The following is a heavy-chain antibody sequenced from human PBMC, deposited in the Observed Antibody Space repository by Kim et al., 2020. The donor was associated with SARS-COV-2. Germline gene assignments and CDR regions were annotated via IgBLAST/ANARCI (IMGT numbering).Heavy chain of an antibody. J-gene: IGHJ6*02. Sequence: GESLKISCKGSGYSFTSYWIGWVRQMPGKGLEWMGIFYPGDSDTRYSPSFQGQVTISADKSISTAYLQWSSLKASDTAMYYCARIACRSTSCLYYYYYGMDVWGQGTTVTVFS. V-gene: IGHV5-51*01. CDR1: GYSFTSYW. CDR3: ARIACRSTSCLYYYYYGMDV. D-gene: IGHD2-2*01. CDR2: FYPGDSDT.